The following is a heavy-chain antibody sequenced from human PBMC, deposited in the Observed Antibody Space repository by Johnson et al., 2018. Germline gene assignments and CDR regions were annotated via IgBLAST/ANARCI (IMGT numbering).Heavy chain of an antibody. CDR1: GFTFSDAW. V-gene: IGHV3-30*03. CDR2: ISYDGSNK. J-gene: IGHJ3*02. CDR3: ARPRSIPFDAFDI. Sequence: QVQLVESGGGLVQPGGSLRLSCAASGFTFSDAWMNWVRQAPGEGLEWMAVISYDGSNKYYVDSMKGRFTISRDNAKNSLYLKMNRLRAEDTAVYYCARPRSIPFDAFDIWGQGTMVTVSS.